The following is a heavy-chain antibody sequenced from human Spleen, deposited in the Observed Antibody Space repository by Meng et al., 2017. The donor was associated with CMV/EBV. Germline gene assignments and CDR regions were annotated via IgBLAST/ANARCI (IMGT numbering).Heavy chain of an antibody. CDR1: GFTFSNYL. D-gene: IGHD2/OR15-2a*01. V-gene: IGHV3-21*01. Sequence: GGSLRLSCVASGFTFSNYLMHWVRQAPGKGLEWVSSIRSSSNYIYYADSVKGRFTISRDNAKSSVYLQMNSLRAEDTAVYYCASREDINPFLYYGMDVWGQGTTVTVSS. J-gene: IGHJ6*02. CDR2: IRSSSNYI. CDR3: ASREDINPFLYYGMDV.